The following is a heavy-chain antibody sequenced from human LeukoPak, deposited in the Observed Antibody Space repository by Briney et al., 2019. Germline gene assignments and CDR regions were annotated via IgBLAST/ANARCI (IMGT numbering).Heavy chain of an antibody. J-gene: IGHJ6*03. CDR3: ARDRRLDFWDYYYYYMDV. CDR1: GGSISSHY. CDR2: IYTSGST. D-gene: IGHD3-3*01. V-gene: IGHV4-4*07. Sequence: SETLSLTCTVSGGSISSHYWSWIRQPAGKGLEWIGRIYTSGSTNYNPSLKSRVTMSVDTSKNQFSLKLSSVAAADTAVYYCARDRRLDFWDYYYYYMDVWGKGTTVTVSS.